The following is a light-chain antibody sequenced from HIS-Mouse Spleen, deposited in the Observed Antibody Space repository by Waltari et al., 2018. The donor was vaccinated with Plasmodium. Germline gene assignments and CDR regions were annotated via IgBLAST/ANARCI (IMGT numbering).Light chain of an antibody. CDR2: DAS. V-gene: IGKV3-11*01. J-gene: IGKJ5*01. CDR3: QQRSNWPPT. Sequence: EIVLTQSPATLSLSPGERATLSCRASQSVSIYLAWYQQKPGQAPRLLLYDASNRATGIPARFSGSGSGTDFTLTISSLEPEDFAVYYCQQRSNWPPTFGQGTRLEIK. CDR1: QSVSIY.